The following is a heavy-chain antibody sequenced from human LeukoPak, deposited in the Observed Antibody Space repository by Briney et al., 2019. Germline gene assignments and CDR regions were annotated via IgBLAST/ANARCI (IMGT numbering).Heavy chain of an antibody. D-gene: IGHD3-22*01. V-gene: IGHV4-4*07. CDR1: GGSISSYY. CDR3: ATALNYYDSSGYQIDY. CDR2: IYTSGST. Sequence: SETLSLTCTVSGGSISSYYWSWIRQPAGKGLEWIGRIYTSGSTNYNPSLKSRVTMSVDTSKNQFSLKLSSVTAADTAVYYCATALNYYDSSGYQIDYWGQGTLVTVSS. J-gene: IGHJ4*02.